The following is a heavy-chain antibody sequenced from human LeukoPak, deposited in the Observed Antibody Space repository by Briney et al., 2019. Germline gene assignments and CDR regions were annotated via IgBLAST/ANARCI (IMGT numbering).Heavy chain of an antibody. CDR2: INSDGGTT. J-gene: IGHJ4*02. D-gene: IGHD4-23*01. CDR3: ANLLRWEPY. Sequence: GGSLRLSCGASGFTFGTYWMHWVRQAPGKGLVWVSGINSDGGTTTYADSVKGRFTISRDNSKNTLYLQMNSLRAEDTAVYYCANLLRWEPYWGQGTLVTVSS. CDR1: GFTFGTYW. V-gene: IGHV3-74*01.